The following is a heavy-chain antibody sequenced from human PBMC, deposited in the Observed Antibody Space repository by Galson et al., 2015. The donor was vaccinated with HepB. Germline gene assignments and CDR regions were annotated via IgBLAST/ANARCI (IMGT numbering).Heavy chain of an antibody. V-gene: IGHV3-11*01. CDR1: GFTFSDYY. CDR2: ISSSGSTI. D-gene: IGHD2-2*01. J-gene: IGHJ6*03. CDR3: AREGYCSTSCWYYYYYYYMDV. Sequence: SLRLSCAASGFTFSDYYMSWIRQAPGKGLEWVSYISSSGSTIYYADSVKGRFTISRDNAKNSLYLQMNSLRAEDTAVYYCAREGYCSTSCWYYYYYYYMDVWGKGTTVTVSS.